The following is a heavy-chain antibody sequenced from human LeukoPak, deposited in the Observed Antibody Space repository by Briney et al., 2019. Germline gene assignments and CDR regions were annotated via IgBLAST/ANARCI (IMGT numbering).Heavy chain of an antibody. D-gene: IGHD6-6*01. J-gene: IGHJ4*02. Sequence: LRLSCAASGFTVSSNYMSWIRQSPGKALEWLARIDWGNNKYYSTSLKTRLTISKDTSKNQVVLTMTNMDPVDTATYYCARKSGSSAGYFDYWGQGTLVTVSS. CDR1: GFTVSSNY. V-gene: IGHV2-70*11. CDR2: IDWGNNK. CDR3: ARKSGSSAGYFDY.